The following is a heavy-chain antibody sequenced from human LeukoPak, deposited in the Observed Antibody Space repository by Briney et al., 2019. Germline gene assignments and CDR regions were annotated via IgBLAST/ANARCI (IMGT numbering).Heavy chain of an antibody. D-gene: IGHD3-3*01. CDR1: GYTFTSYG. Sequence: SVKVSCKASGYTFTSYGISWVRQAPGQGLEWMGGIIPIFGTANYAQKFQGRVTITADESTSTAYMELSSLRSEDTAVYYCARYDFWSGSRELSSWGQGTLVTVSS. V-gene: IGHV1-69*13. CDR2: IIPIFGTA. CDR3: ARYDFWSGSRELSS. J-gene: IGHJ5*02.